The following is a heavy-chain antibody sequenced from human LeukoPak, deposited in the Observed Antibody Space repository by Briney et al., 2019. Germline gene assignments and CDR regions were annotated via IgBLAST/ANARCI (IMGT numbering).Heavy chain of an antibody. CDR2: INDDSTDV. CDR3: ARDTFQPGLIDS. V-gene: IGHV3-21*05. J-gene: IGHJ4*02. Sequence: GGALSLSFAASGFPFSLYAMNWVRPAPGKGLEWVSYINDDSTDVHYADSVKGRFSISRDNARNTLYLQPSSLRAEDTAVYYCARDTFQPGLIDSWGQGTLVTVSS. CDR1: GFPFSLYA. D-gene: IGHD2-2*01.